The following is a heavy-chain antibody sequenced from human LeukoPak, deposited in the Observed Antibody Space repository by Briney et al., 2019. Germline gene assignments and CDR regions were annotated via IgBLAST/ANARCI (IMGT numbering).Heavy chain of an antibody. CDR1: GFTFDEYA. V-gene: IGHV3-9*01. Sequence: GGSLRLSCAVSGFTFDEYAMHWVRQAPGKGLGWVSCIMWNSGLIDYADSVKGRFTISRDNAKNSLYLQMNSLKAEDTAFYYCAKVGIFGLVTYYFDYWGQGTLVTVSS. CDR3: AKVGIFGLVTYYFDY. D-gene: IGHD3/OR15-3a*01. CDR2: IMWNSGLI. J-gene: IGHJ4*02.